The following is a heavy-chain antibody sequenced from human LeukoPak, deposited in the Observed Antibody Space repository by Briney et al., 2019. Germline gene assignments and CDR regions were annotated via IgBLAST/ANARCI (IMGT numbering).Heavy chain of an antibody. D-gene: IGHD3-10*01. V-gene: IGHV3-7*01. CDR1: GFTFSSYW. Sequence: PGGSLRLSCAASGFTFSSYWMSWVRQAPGKGLEWVANIKQDGSEKYYVDSVKGRFTISRDNAKNSLYLQMNSLRAEDTAVYYCARGWGEDVIWFGELLLHDAFDIWGQGTMVTVSS. CDR2: IKQDGSEK. J-gene: IGHJ3*02. CDR3: ARGWGEDVIWFGELLLHDAFDI.